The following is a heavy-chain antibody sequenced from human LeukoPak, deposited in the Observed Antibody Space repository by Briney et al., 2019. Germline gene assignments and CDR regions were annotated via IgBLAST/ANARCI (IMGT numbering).Heavy chain of an antibody. J-gene: IGHJ5*02. CDR1: GGTFSSCA. D-gene: IGHD2-8*01. CDR2: IIPIFGKA. CDR3: ARSTVLMVYAISWFDP. Sequence: GSSVTVSCQASGGTFSSCANSWVRQAPAPGLEWMGVIIPIFGKANYVQKLQGRVTITADGSTSTAYMELSSLRSEDTAVYYCARSTVLMVYAISWFDPWGQGTLVTVSS. V-gene: IGHV1-69*13.